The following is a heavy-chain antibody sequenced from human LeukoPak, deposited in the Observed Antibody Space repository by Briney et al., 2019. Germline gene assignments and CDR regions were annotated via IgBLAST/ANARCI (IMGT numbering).Heavy chain of an antibody. CDR2: IKQDGSEK. CDR1: GFPFTTCW. J-gene: IGHJ4*02. Sequence: HPGGSLRLSCVASGFPFTTCWMSWVRQAPGKRLEWVANIKQDGSEKYYVDSVKGRFTISRDNAKNSLYLQMNSLRAEDTAVYYCARQESGYHGGSFDHWGQGTLVTVSS. D-gene: IGHD3-3*01. CDR3: ARQESGYHGGSFDH. V-gene: IGHV3-7*01.